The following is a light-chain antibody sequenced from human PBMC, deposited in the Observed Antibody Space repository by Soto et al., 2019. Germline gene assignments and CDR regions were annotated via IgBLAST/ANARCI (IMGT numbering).Light chain of an antibody. V-gene: IGKV3-15*01. CDR2: GTS. J-gene: IGKJ1*01. CDR3: HQYNGWPRT. Sequence: EIVMTHSPVTLSVCPWEIATLSCRASQNISRSLAWYQQEPGQGPSLLIYGTSTRAGGVPARFSGGGSGTEFTLTITSLQSEDFAVYYCHQYNGWPRTFGQGTKVDIK. CDR1: QNISRS.